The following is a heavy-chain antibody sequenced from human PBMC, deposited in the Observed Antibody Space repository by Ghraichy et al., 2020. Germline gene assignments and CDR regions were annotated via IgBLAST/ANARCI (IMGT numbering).Heavy chain of an antibody. Sequence: GGSLRLSCAASGLTFSSYAMHWVRQAPGKGLEWVAVISYDGSNKYYADSVRGRFTISRDNSKNTLYLQMNSLTAEDTAVYYCARDPSSGPIAVAGWFDYWGQGTLVTVSS. V-gene: IGHV3-30*04. CDR3: ARDPSSGPIAVAGWFDY. D-gene: IGHD6-19*01. CDR1: GLTFSSYA. J-gene: IGHJ4*02. CDR2: ISYDGSNK.